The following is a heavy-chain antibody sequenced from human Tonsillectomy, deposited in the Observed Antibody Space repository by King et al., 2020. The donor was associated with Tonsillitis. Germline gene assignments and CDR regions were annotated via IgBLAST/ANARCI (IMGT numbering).Heavy chain of an antibody. CDR2: IYYTGST. D-gene: IGHD6-25*01. V-gene: IGHV4-59*01. CDR1: GGSISSYY. J-gene: IGHJ4*02. CDR3: ARDLNSSAWAYFGY. Sequence: VQLQESGPGLVKPSETLSLTCTVSGGSISSYYWSWIRQPPGKGLEWIGYIYYTGSTNYNPSLKSRVTISADTSKNQLSLKLSSVTAADTAVYYCARDLNSSAWAYFGYWGQGTLVTVSS.